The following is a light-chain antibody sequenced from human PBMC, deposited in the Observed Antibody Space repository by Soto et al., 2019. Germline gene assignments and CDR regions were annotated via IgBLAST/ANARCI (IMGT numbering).Light chain of an antibody. CDR3: QSFDSSLRGSV. CDR2: GNN. J-gene: IGLJ2*01. V-gene: IGLV1-40*01. CDR1: SSNIGAGYD. Sequence: QSVLTQPPSVSGAPGQRVTISCTGSSSNIGAGYDVHWYQQFPGTAPELLIYGNNNRPSGVPDRFSGSRSGTSASLAITGLQAADEADYYCQSFDSSLRGSVFGGGTKVTVL.